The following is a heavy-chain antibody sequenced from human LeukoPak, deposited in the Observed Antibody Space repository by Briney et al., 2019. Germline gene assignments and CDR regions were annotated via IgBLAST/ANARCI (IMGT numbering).Heavy chain of an antibody. J-gene: IGHJ4*02. CDR1: AFTFNSYW. V-gene: IGHV3-74*01. D-gene: IGHD2-2*01. Sequence: PGGFLRLSCAAPAFTFNSYWMHWVRQAPGEGLVCVSLLKTDGSTTRYADSVKGRFTISRNNAKNTLYLQMNSLRAEDTAVYYCVRVGAPGRIPAARQSGPYFDYWGQGPLVTVSS. CDR2: LKTDGSTT. CDR3: VRVGAPGRIPAARQSGPYFDY.